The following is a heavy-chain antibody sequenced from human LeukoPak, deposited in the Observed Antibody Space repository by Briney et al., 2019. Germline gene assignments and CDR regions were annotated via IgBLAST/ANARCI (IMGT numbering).Heavy chain of an antibody. CDR1: GFIFSSFE. D-gene: IGHD4-17*01. CDR3: ARASSGAKVY. J-gene: IGHJ4*02. Sequence: PGGSLRLPCAAPGFIFSSFEMKWVRQAPGKGPGWVSYISSSGSTIYYADSVKGRFTISRDNAKNSLYLQMNSLRAEDTAVYYCARASSGAKVYWGQGTLVTVSS. V-gene: IGHV3-48*03. CDR2: ISSSGSTI.